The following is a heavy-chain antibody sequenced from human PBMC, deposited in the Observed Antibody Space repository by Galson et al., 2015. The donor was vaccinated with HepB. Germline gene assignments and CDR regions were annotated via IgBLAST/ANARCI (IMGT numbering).Heavy chain of an antibody. CDR1: GFTFSSYA. CDR2: ISGSGGTT. V-gene: IGHV3-23*01. J-gene: IGHJ4*02. CDR3: ANGYVDAAMGPY. Sequence: SLRLSCAASGFTFSSYAMTWVRQAPGKGLEWVPAISGSGGTTYYADSVKGRFTISRDNSKNTLYLQMNSLRAEDTAVYYCANGYVDAAMGPYWGQGTLVTVSS. D-gene: IGHD5-18*01.